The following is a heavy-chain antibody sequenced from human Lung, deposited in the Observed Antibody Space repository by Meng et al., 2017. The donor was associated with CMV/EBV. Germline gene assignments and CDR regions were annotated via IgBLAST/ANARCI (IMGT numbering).Heavy chain of an antibody. CDR1: GFTFSSYW. V-gene: IGHV3-74*01. CDR3: ARSYYYDSSGYYYPFDY. D-gene: IGHD3-22*01. CDR2: INSDGSST. J-gene: IGHJ4*02. Sequence: GGSXRLSCAASGFTFSSYWMHWVRQAPGKGLVWVSRINSDGSSTSYADSVKGRFTIFRDNAKNTLYLQMNSLRAEDTAVYYCARSYYYDSSGYYYPFDYWXQGTXVTVSS.